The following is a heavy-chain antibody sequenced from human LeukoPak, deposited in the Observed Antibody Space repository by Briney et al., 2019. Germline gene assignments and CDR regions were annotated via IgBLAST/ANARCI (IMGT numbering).Heavy chain of an antibody. CDR3: VYYYGSGSVEY. CDR2: FYYSGST. Sequence: PSETLSLTCTVSGGSITSSNYYWCWIRQPPGKGLEWIGSFYYSGSTNYNPSLKSRVTISVDTSKNQFSLKLSSVTAADTAVYYCVYYYGSGSVEYWGQGTLVTVSS. D-gene: IGHD3-10*01. J-gene: IGHJ4*02. CDR1: GGSITSSNYY. V-gene: IGHV4-39*01.